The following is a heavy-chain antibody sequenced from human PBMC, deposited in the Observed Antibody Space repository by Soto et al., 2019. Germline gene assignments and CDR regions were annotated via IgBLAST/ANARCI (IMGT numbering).Heavy chain of an antibody. Sequence: PVASLRLSCATSGFTFSSYSMNSVRQAPGKGLEWVSSISSSSSYIYYADSVKGRFTISRDNAKNSLYLQMNSLRAEDTAVYYRARNGYSGYDTGFYGMDVWGQGT. CDR1: GFTFSSYS. J-gene: IGHJ6*02. V-gene: IGHV3-21*01. CDR2: ISSSSSYI. D-gene: IGHD5-12*01. CDR3: ARNGYSGYDTGFYGMDV.